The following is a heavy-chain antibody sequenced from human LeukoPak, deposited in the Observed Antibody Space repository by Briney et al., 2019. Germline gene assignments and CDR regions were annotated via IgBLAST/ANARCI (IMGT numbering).Heavy chain of an antibody. D-gene: IGHD2-15*01. V-gene: IGHV3-23*01. CDR3: AKDLSPHCSGARCSAFDV. Sequence: GGSLRLSCATSGFTFFNYAMNWVRQAPGKGLEWVSSISGSAGTTYFADSMKGRFTISRDSSKSTVYLQMNSLRADDTAIYYCAKDLSPHCSGARCSAFDVWGQGTLVTVSS. CDR2: ISGSAGTT. CDR1: GFTFFNYA. J-gene: IGHJ4*02.